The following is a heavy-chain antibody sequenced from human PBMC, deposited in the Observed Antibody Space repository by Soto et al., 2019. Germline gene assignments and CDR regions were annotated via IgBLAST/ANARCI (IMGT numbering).Heavy chain of an antibody. CDR1: GYTFASYD. CDR2: MNPNRNNT. V-gene: IGHV1-8*01. CDR3: ARSDGYHFNWLDS. J-gene: IGHJ5*01. D-gene: IGHD2-21*01. Sequence: QVQLVQSGAEVKTHGASVKVSCKASGYTFASYDINWVRQAPGQGLEWMGWMNPNRNNTGYAQKFQGRLTMTRDIALSIAHMELSSLRNEDTAVYYCARSDGYHFNWLDSWGQGTLVTVSA.